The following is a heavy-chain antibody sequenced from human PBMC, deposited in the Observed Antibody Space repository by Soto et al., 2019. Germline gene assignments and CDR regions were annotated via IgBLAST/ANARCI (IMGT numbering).Heavy chain of an antibody. J-gene: IGHJ5*02. CDR1: GYTFTSYG. CDR3: ARDRGSGWPPAGWFDP. V-gene: IGHV1-18*04. Sequence: QVQLVQSGAEVKKPGASVKVSCKASGYTFTSYGISWVRQAPGQWLEWMGWISAYNGNTNYAQKLQGRVTMTTDTSSSTAYMEVRSLRSDDTAVYYCARDRGSGWPPAGWFDPWGQRTLVTVSS. CDR2: ISAYNGNT. D-gene: IGHD6-19*01.